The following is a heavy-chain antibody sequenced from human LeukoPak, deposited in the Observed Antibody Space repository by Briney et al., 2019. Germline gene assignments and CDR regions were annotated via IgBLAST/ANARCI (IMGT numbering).Heavy chain of an antibody. CDR3: ARAPNWKKLGLDY. V-gene: IGHV3-30*03. Sequence: GGSLRLSCAASGFTFSSYGMHWVRQAPGKGLEWVAVISYDGSNKYYADSVKGRFTISRDNSKNTLYLQMNSLRAEDTAVYYCARAPNWKKLGLDYWGQGTLVTVSS. CDR2: ISYDGSNK. D-gene: IGHD1-20*01. CDR1: GFTFSSYG. J-gene: IGHJ4*02.